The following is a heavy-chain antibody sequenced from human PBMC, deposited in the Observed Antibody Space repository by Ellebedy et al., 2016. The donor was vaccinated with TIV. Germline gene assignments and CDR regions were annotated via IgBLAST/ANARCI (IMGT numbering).Heavy chain of an antibody. D-gene: IGHD3-22*01. CDR1: GYSVTDLP. Sequence: AASVKVSCKVSGYSVTDLPVHWVRQSPGKGLEWMGGFDPEYGETVYAQNFQGRFTMTEDTSTDTAYMELSSLRSEDTAVYYCATDLSSGSRAPAFDYWGQGTLVTVSS. CDR3: ATDLSSGSRAPAFDY. J-gene: IGHJ4*02. V-gene: IGHV1-24*01. CDR2: FDPEYGET.